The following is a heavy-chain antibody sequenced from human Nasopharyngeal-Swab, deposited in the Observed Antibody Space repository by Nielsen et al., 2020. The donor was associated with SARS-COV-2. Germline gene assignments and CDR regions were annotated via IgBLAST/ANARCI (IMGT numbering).Heavy chain of an antibody. Sequence: GGSLRISCAASGFTFSSYGMHWVRQAPGKGLEWVAVIWYDGSNKYYADSVKGRFTISRGNSKNTLYLQMNSLRAEDTAVYYCARDQGYMDVWGKGTTVTVSS. CDR3: ARDQGYMDV. V-gene: IGHV3-33*01. CDR2: IWYDGSNK. J-gene: IGHJ6*03. CDR1: GFTFSSYG.